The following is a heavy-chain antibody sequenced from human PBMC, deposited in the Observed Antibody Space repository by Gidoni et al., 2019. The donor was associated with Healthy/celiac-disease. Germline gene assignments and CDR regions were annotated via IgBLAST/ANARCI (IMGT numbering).Heavy chain of an antibody. D-gene: IGHD2-2*01. CDR1: GFPFSSYS. CDR3: AREDIVVVPGIDP. CDR2: ISSSSSYI. Sequence: EVQMGGSGGGLVKPGGALRLSCADSGFPFSSYSMNWVRQAPVKGLEWVSSISSSSSYIYYADSVKGQFTISRDNAKNSLYLQMNSLRAEDTAVYYCAREDIVVVPGIDPWGQGTLVTVSS. J-gene: IGHJ5*02. V-gene: IGHV3-21*01.